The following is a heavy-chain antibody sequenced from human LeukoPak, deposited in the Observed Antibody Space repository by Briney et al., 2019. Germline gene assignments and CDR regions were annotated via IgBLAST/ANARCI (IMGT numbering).Heavy chain of an antibody. Sequence: PGGSLRLSCAASGFTFTNYVMHWVRQAPGKGLEWVAFISFDGTIEYYADSVKGRFTISRDSSKNTLFLQLNGLRADDTSVYYCARGYDVLSGAIPDAFDVWGQGTMVTVSS. CDR3: ARGYDVLSGAIPDAFDV. CDR1: GFTFTNYV. V-gene: IGHV3-30*04. J-gene: IGHJ3*01. D-gene: IGHD3-9*01. CDR2: ISFDGTIE.